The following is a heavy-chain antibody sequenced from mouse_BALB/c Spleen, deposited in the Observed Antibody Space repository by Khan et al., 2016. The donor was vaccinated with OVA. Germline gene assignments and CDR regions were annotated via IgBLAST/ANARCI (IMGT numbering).Heavy chain of an antibody. J-gene: IGHJ3*01. CDR2: VSTGGGYT. Sequence: EVQLQESGGDLVKPGGSLKLSCAASGFTFSTYGMSWVRQTPDKRLEWVATVSTGGGYTYYPDSVKGRFTISRDNAKNTLYLQMSGLKSEDTAMFYCTRRAYYYDSEGVAYWGQGTLVTVSA. V-gene: IGHV5-6*01. CDR1: GFTFSTYG. D-gene: IGHD1-1*01. CDR3: TRRAYYYDSEGVAY.